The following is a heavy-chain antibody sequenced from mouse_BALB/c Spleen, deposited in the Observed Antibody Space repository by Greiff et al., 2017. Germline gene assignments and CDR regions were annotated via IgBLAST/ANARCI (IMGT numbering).Heavy chain of an antibody. CDR2: INSNGGST. V-gene: IGHV5-6-3*01. CDR3: AIDGNWYFDV. CDR1: GFTFSSYG. Sequence: EVHLVESGGGLVQPGGSLKLSCAASGFTFSSYGMSWVRQTPDKSLELVATINSNGGSTYYPDSVKGRFTISRDNAKNTLYLQMSSLKSEDTAMYYCAIDGNWYFDVWGAGTTVTVSS. J-gene: IGHJ1*01.